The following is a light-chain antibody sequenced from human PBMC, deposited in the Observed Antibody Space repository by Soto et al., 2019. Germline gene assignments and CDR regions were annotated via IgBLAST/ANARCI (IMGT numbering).Light chain of an antibody. CDR3: QQYNSYPLT. J-gene: IGKJ4*01. CDR1: QSLSSW. CDR2: KAS. Sequence: DIQMTQSPSTLSESVGDRVTITCRASQSLSSWLAWYQQKPGKAPKLLIYKASSLESGVPSRFSGSGSGTEFTLTISSLQPDDFATYYCQQYNSYPLTFGGGTKVEIK. V-gene: IGKV1-5*03.